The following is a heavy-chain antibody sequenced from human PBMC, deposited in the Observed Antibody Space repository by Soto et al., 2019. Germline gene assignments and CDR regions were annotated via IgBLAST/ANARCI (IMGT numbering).Heavy chain of an antibody. V-gene: IGHV4-4*02. CDR3: ARLSFSYGVDV. J-gene: IGHJ6*02. CDR2: IYHGGST. Sequence: SLTCAVSGGSISSANWWTWVRQPPGKGLEWIGEIYHGGSTSYNPSLKSRVTLSLDKFKNHFSLNLTSVTAADTAVYYCARLSFSYGVDVWGQGTRVTVSS. CDR1: GGSISSANW.